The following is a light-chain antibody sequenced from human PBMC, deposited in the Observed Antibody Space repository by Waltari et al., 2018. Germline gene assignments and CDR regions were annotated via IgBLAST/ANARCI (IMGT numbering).Light chain of an antibody. CDR3: QQYNSDQYT. CDR2: KAS. J-gene: IGKJ2*01. CDR1: QSISDW. V-gene: IGKV1-5*03. Sequence: DIQMTQSPSTLSASVGDRVTITCRASQSISDWLAWYQQKPGKAPKLLIQKASTLKSGVPSRFSGSGSGTEFTLTVTSLQPDDLATYHCQQYNSDQYTFGQGTKLEI.